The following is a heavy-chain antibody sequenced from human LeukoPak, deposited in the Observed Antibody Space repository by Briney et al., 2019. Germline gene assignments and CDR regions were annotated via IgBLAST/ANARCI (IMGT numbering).Heavy chain of an antibody. Sequence: GGSLRPSCAASGFTFSSYAMSWVRQAPGKGLEWVSAISGSGGSTYYADSVRGRFTISRDNSKNTLYLQMNSLRAEDTAVYYCAKCDSSGYYDYDYWGQGTLVTVSS. J-gene: IGHJ4*02. CDR1: GFTFSSYA. V-gene: IGHV3-23*01. CDR3: AKCDSSGYYDYDY. D-gene: IGHD3-22*01. CDR2: ISGSGGST.